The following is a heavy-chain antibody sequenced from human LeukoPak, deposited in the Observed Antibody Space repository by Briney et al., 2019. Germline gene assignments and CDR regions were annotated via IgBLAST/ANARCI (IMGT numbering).Heavy chain of an antibody. V-gene: IGHV3-23*01. Sequence: GGSLRLSCVGSGFTFRSHAMSWVRQAPEKGLEFVSGIYENGGTTYYADSVKGRFSISRDNSKNTLYLQMNSLRAEDTAVYYCAKSAYYDASGYYREYYFDYWGQGTLVTVSS. J-gene: IGHJ4*02. CDR3: AKSAYYDASGYYREYYFDY. CDR2: IYENGGTT. D-gene: IGHD3-22*01. CDR1: GFTFRSHA.